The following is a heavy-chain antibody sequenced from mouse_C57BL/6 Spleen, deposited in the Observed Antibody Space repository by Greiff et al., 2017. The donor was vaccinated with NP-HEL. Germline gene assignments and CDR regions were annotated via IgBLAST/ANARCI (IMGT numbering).Heavy chain of an antibody. CDR3: TREGIGQPGAWFAY. Sequence: VQLQQSGAELVRPGASVTLSCKASGYTFTDYEMHWVKQTPVHGLEWIGAIDPETGGTAYNQKFKGKAILTADKSSSTAYMELRSLTSEDSAVYYCTREGIGQPGAWFAYWGQGTLVTVSA. CDR2: IDPETGGT. D-gene: IGHD6-1*01. J-gene: IGHJ3*01. CDR1: GYTFTDYE. V-gene: IGHV1-15*01.